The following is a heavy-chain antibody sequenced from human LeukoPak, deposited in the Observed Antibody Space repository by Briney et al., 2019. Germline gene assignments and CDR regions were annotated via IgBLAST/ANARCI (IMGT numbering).Heavy chain of an antibody. Sequence: SETLSLTCTVSGGSISSGGYYWSWIRQHPGKGLEWIGYIYYSGSTYYNPSLKSRVTISVDTSKNQFSLKLSSVTAADTAVYYCARIVGVMARAFDIWGQGTMVTVSS. V-gene: IGHV4-31*03. CDR1: GGSISSGGYY. CDR3: ARIVGVMARAFDI. J-gene: IGHJ3*02. D-gene: IGHD2-21*01. CDR2: IYYSGST.